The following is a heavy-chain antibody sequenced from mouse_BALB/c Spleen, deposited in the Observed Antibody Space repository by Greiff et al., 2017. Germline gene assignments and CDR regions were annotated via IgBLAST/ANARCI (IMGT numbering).Heavy chain of an antibody. D-gene: IGHD2-2*01. Sequence: EVKLVESGGGLVQPGGSLKLSCAASGFTFSSYTMSWVRQTPEKRLEWVAYISNGGGSTYYPDTVKGRFTISRDNAKNTLYLQMSSLKSEDTAMYYCARLGYDLFDYWGQGTTLTVSS. CDR2: ISNGGGST. CDR1: GFTFSSYT. V-gene: IGHV5-12-2*01. CDR3: ARLGYDLFDY. J-gene: IGHJ2*01.